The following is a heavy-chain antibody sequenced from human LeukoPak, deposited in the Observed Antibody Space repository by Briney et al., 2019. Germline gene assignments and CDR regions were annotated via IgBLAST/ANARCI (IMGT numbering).Heavy chain of an antibody. V-gene: IGHV3-30*18. CDR1: GFTFSSYA. Sequence: GGSLRLSCAASGFTFSSYAMSWVRPAPGKGLEGVAVISYDVSNKYSADSVKGRFTISRDNSKNTPYLQMNSLRAEDTAVYYCAKDLASHTSLTWGQGTLVTVSS. CDR3: AKDLASHTSLT. D-gene: IGHD3-16*01. J-gene: IGHJ5*02. CDR2: ISYDVSNK.